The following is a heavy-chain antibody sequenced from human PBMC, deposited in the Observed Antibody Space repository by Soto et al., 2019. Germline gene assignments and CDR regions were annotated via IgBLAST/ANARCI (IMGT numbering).Heavy chain of an antibody. CDR3: AYRLYAGWLTGSYDDY. Sequence: QITLKESGPPLVKPTQPLTLTCTFSGFSLSTSGAGGGWIRQPPPKALEWLAVVYWDDDKRYSPSLKSRLTITKDTSKNQGVLKMTNMDPVDTATYYCAYRLYAGWLTGSYDDYWGPGTLVTVSS. V-gene: IGHV2-5*02. D-gene: IGHD1-26*01. J-gene: IGHJ4*02. CDR2: VYWDDDK. CDR1: GFSLSTSGAG.